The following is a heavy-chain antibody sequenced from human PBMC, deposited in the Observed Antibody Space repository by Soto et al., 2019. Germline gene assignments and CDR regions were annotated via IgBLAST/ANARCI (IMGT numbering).Heavy chain of an antibody. Sequence: GGALRLSCTASGFTFTYYAFSWVRQAPGKGLEWVSAISANGQGIYYADSVRGRFTISRDNSKNTVFLHMDSLRAEDTAVYYCAKDRDYPRDQFHYWGQGTLVTVSS. V-gene: IGHV3-23*01. CDR3: AKDRDYPRDQFHY. J-gene: IGHJ4*02. CDR1: GFTFTYYA. CDR2: ISANGQGI. D-gene: IGHD2-2*01.